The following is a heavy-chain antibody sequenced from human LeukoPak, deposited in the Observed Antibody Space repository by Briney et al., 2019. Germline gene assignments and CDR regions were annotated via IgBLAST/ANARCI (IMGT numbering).Heavy chain of an antibody. J-gene: IGHJ4*02. CDR3: ARDSSSFLRYFDY. D-gene: IGHD6-13*01. CDR2: ISSSSSTI. Sequence: GGSLRLSCAASGFTFSSYSMNWVRQAPGKGLEWVSYISSSSSTIYYADSVEGRFTISRDNAKNSLYLQMNSLRAEDTAVYYCARDSSSFLRYFDYWGQGTLVTVSS. V-gene: IGHV3-48*04. CDR1: GFTFSSYS.